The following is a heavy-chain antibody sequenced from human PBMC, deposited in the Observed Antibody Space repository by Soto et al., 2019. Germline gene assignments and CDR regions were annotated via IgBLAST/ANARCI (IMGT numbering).Heavy chain of an antibody. D-gene: IGHD4-17*01. J-gene: IGHJ5*01. V-gene: IGHV3-15*01. CDR1: GFTFSNAW. CDR3: TTDVSYGGNSFDS. Sequence: EVQLVESGGGLVKPGGSLRLSCAASGFTFSNAWMSWVRQALGKGLEWVGRIKSKTDGGTTDYRAPVKGRFTISRDDSKNTLYLQMNSLKTEDTAVHYCTTDVSYGGNSFDSWGQGALVTVSS. CDR2: IKSKTDGGTT.